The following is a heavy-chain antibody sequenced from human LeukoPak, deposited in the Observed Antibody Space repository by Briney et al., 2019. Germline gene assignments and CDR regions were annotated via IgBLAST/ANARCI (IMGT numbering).Heavy chain of an antibody. CDR1: GFTFSTYW. J-gene: IGHJ4*02. CDR3: ARVSVFGVVHS. CDR2: IKQDGSEK. V-gene: IGHV3-7*01. D-gene: IGHD3-3*01. Sequence: GGSLRLSCAASGFTFSTYWTSWVRQAPGKGLEWVANIKQDGSEKDYVDSGKGRFTISRDNAKNSLYLQMNSLRAEDTAVYYCARVSVFGVVHSWGQGTLVTVSS.